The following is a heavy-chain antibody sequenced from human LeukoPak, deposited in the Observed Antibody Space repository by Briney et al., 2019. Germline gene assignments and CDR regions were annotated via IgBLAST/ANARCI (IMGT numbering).Heavy chain of an antibody. J-gene: IGHJ4*02. CDR3: AKDGTSITGIYS. CDR2: ISLSGGTI. V-gene: IGHV3-11*01. Sequence: PGGSLRLSCAASGFNIDDYYMSWIRQAPGKGLEWVSHISLSGGTIHYADSVRGRFTVSRDNAKNSLYLQMNSLRADDTAVYYCAKDGTSITGIYSWGQGTLVTVSS. D-gene: IGHD1-20*01. CDR1: GFNIDDYY.